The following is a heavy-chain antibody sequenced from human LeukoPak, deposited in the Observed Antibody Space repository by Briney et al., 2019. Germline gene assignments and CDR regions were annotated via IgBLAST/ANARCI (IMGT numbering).Heavy chain of an antibody. CDR1: GFTFSSYW. CDR3: ARDRDWSVLYDASDI. J-gene: IGHJ3*02. Sequence: PGGSLRLSCAASGFTFSSYWMHWVRQAPEKGLVWVSRINPDGSTTTYADSVEGRFTISRDNARNTLYLQMNSLRAEDTAVYYCARDRDWSVLYDASDIWGQGTMVTVSS. V-gene: IGHV3-74*01. D-gene: IGHD3/OR15-3a*01. CDR2: INPDGSTT.